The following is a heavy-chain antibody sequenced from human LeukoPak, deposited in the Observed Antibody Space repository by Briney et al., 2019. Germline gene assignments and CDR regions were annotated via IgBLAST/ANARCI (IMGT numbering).Heavy chain of an antibody. J-gene: IGHJ5*02. D-gene: IGHD6-19*01. Sequence: GGSLRLSCAASGFTFSSYWMSWVRQAPGKGLEWVANIKKDGSEKKYVDSVKGRFTISRDNADNSLYLQMSSLRAEDTALYYCVREGGSGWYSGWFDPWGQGTPVTVSS. CDR2: IKKDGSEK. CDR1: GFTFSSYW. V-gene: IGHV3-7*01. CDR3: VREGGSGWYSGWFDP.